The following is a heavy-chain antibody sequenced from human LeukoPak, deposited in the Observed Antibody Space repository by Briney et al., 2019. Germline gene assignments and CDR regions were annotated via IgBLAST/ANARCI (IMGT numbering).Heavy chain of an antibody. V-gene: IGHV3-13*01. CDR1: GFTFSSYD. CDR2: ISAAGDT. Sequence: GGSLRLSCAASGFTFSSYDMHWVRQATGKVLEWVSAISAAGDTYYLDSVKGRFTISRENAKNSLYLQMNSLRAGDTAVYYCARASDTAMVKVLDYWGQGTLVTVSS. J-gene: IGHJ4*02. CDR3: ARASDTAMVKVLDY. D-gene: IGHD5-18*01.